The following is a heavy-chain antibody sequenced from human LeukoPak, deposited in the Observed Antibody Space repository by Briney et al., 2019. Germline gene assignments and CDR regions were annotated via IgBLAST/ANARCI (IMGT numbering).Heavy chain of an antibody. CDR1: GFTFSSFG. V-gene: IGHV3-30*18. Sequence: PGGSLRLSCAASGFTFSSFGMHWVRQAPGKGLEWVAVISYDGTKQYYADSVKGRFTISRDNSKNALYLQMNSLRAEDTAVYYCANSAFDIWGQGTMVTVSS. J-gene: IGHJ3*02. CDR3: ANSAFDI. CDR2: ISYDGTKQ.